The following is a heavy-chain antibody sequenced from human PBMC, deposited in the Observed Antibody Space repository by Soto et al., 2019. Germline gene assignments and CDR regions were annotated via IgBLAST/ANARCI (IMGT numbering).Heavy chain of an antibody. Sequence: ASLKVSCKASGYTFTGYYMHWVRQAPGQGLEWMGWINPNSGGTNYAQKFQGRVTMTRDTSISTAYMELSRLRSDDTAVYYCAREARDSSGYYPSHWFDPWGQGTLVTVSS. J-gene: IGHJ5*02. V-gene: IGHV1-2*02. CDR2: INPNSGGT. CDR1: GYTFTGYY. D-gene: IGHD3-22*01. CDR3: AREARDSSGYYPSHWFDP.